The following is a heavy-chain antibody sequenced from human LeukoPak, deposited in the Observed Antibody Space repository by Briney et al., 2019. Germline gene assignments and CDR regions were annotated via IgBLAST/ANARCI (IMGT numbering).Heavy chain of an antibody. Sequence: GGSLRLSCAASTFTFSSYGMHWVRQAPGKGLEWVAFIQYDGNERYYADSVKGRFTISRDNSKHTLYLQMNSLRPEDTALYYCANTMYSSAWSPFDYWGRGTLVTVSS. V-gene: IGHV3-30*02. J-gene: IGHJ4*02. CDR1: TFTFSSYG. CDR2: IQYDGNER. CDR3: ANTMYSSAWSPFDY. D-gene: IGHD6-19*01.